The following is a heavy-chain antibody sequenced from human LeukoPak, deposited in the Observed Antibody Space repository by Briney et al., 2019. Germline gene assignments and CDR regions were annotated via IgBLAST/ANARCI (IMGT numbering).Heavy chain of an antibody. CDR3: ARDQEYCSSTSCYAAGLIDY. CDR2: ISSSSSTI. V-gene: IGHV3-48*01. J-gene: IGHJ4*02. Sequence: PGGSLRLSCAASGFTFSSYSMNWVRQAPWKGLEWVSYISSSSSTIYYADSVKGRFTISRDNAKNSLYLQMNSLRAEDTAVYYCARDQEYCSSTSCYAAGLIDYWGQGTLVTVSS. D-gene: IGHD2-2*01. CDR1: GFTFSSYS.